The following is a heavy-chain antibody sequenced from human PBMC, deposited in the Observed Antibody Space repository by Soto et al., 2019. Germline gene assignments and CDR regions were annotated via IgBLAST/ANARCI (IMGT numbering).Heavy chain of an antibody. Sequence: VHLLESGGALVQPGGSLRLSCEASGFTFRSYAMSWVRQAPGKGLEWVSAISDNGGNTYYPDSVRGRFTISRDNSKNTLVLQMNSVRAEDTGVYYCAKDFSYDSSGVLDYWGQGTLVTVSS. CDR1: GFTFRSYA. J-gene: IGHJ4*02. CDR2: ISDNGGNT. D-gene: IGHD3-22*01. CDR3: AKDFSYDSSGVLDY. V-gene: IGHV3-23*01.